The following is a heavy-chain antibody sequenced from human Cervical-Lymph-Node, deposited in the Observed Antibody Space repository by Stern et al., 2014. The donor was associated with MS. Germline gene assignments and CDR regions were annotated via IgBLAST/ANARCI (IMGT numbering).Heavy chain of an antibody. CDR1: GFTFSNYA. CDR2: ISSSGDTT. Sequence: VQLVQSGGGLAQPGGSLRLSCAASGFTFSNYAMGWVRQAPGQGLEWVSGISSSGDTTSYVESVKGRFTVSRDNSKNTLFLQMNSLRVDDTATYYCAKDVGGRGEGVSAVDCWGQGTLVSVSS. D-gene: IGHD3-16*01. V-gene: IGHV3-23*04. J-gene: IGHJ4*02. CDR3: AKDVGGRGEGVSAVDC.